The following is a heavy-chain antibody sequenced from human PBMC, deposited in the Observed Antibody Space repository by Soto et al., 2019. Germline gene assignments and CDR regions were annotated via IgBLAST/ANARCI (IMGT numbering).Heavy chain of an antibody. J-gene: IGHJ3*02. V-gene: IGHV4-59*01. CDR1: GGSISSYY. CDR3: ASSFESYDILTGYYSPRHAFDS. D-gene: IGHD3-9*01. CDR2: IYYSGST. Sequence: SETLSLTCSVSGGSISSYYWSWIRQPPGKGLEWIGYIYYSGSTNYNPSLKSRVTISVDTSKNQFSLKLSSVTAADTAVYYCASSFESYDILTGYYSPRHAFDSWGQGTMVTVSS.